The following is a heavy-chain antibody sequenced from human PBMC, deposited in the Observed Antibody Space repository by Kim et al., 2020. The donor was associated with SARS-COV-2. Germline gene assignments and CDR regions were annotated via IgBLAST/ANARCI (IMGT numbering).Heavy chain of an antibody. V-gene: IGHV6-1*01. CDR3: VKGRGGAYDY. D-gene: IGHD1-26*01. J-gene: IGHJ4*02. Sequence: SQTLSLTCAISGDSVSTNSATWNWIRQSPSRGLEWLGRTYYRSKWINDYALSVKSRVTINPDTSKNQFSLQLTSVTPEDTAMYYCVKGRGGAYDYWGQGTLVPDSS. CDR2: TYYRSKWIN. CDR1: GDSVSTNSAT.